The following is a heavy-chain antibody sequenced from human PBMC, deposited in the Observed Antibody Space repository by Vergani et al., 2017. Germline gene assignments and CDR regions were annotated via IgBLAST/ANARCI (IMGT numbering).Heavy chain of an antibody. J-gene: IGHJ6*02. CDR1: GFTFSSYA. Sequence: EVQLLESGGGLVQPGGSLRLSCAASGFTFSSYAMSWVRQAPGKGLEWVSAISGSGGSTYYADSVKGRFTISRDNSKTTLYLQMNSLSAEDTAVYYCARQAPYSSGWYSSPYYYYGMDVWGQGTTVTVSS. V-gene: IGHV3-23*01. CDR3: ARQAPYSSGWYSSPYYYYGMDV. CDR2: ISGSGGST. D-gene: IGHD6-19*01.